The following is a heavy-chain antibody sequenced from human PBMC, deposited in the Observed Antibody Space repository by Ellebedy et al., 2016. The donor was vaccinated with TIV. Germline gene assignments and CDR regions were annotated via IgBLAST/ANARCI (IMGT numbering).Heavy chain of an antibody. D-gene: IGHD5/OR15-5a*01. CDR1: GFTFSNYW. V-gene: IGHV3-7*01. Sequence: GGSLRLSXEVSGFTFSNYWMAWIRQVSGKGLEWVATMDTDGRDIYYVDSVRGRFTISRDNAKNSVYLQMNSLREEDTALYYCVRDFGYSVDYWGQGTLVTVSS. CDR2: MDTDGRDI. J-gene: IGHJ4*02. CDR3: VRDFGYSVDY.